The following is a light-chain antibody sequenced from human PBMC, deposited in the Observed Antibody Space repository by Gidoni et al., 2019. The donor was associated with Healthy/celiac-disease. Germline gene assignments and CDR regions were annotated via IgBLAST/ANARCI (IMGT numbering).Light chain of an antibody. J-gene: IGKJ2*01. CDR3: QQLHT. CDR2: GAY. V-gene: IGKV3-20*01. Sequence: VLTPSPGPLSLSPGERATRSCRASQSVSSSYLAWYQQKPGQAPRLLIYGAYSRATGIPDRFSGSGSGTDLTLTISRLEPEDFAVYYCQQLHTFGQXTTLEIK. CDR1: QSVSSSY.